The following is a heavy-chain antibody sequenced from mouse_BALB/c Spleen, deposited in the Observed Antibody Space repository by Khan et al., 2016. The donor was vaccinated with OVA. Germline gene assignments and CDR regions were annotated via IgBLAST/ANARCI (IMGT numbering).Heavy chain of an antibody. V-gene: IGHV2-9*02. J-gene: IGHJ4*01. Sequence: QVQLKESGPGLVAPSQSLSITCTVSGFSLTTSAIHWVRQPTGKGLEWLGVIWAGGSTNYNAALMSRLIISKDNSNSQVFLKMNSLQTVDTAMYYCARDDGGGNDPMDYWGQGTSVTVSS. D-gene: IGHD2-1*01. CDR1: GFSLTTSA. CDR2: IWAGGST. CDR3: ARDDGGGNDPMDY.